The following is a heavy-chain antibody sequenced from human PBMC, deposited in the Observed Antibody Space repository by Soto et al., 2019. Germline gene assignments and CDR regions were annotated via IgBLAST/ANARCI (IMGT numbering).Heavy chain of an antibody. CDR2: INQGGREI. D-gene: IGHD4-4*01. V-gene: IGHV3-7*04. J-gene: IGHJ4*02. CDR3: GTDYRGYFDH. CDR1: GFTFSTYW. Sequence: EVQLVESGGGLVQPGGSLRLSCAASGFTFSTYWVTWVRQAPGRGLEWVANINQGGREIHYVDSVNGRFTISRDNSLKSLYVQMNSLRVEDTAVYYCGTDYRGYFDHWGQGAVVTVSS.